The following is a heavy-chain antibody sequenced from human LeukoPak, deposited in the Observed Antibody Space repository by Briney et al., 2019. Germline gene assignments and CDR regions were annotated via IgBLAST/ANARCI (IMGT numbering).Heavy chain of an antibody. CDR2: IYYSGST. CDR3: ARDLLRPYAFDI. Sequence: SETLPLTCTVSGGSISSYYWSWIRQPPGKGLEWIGYIYYSGSTNYNPSLKSRVTISVDTSKNQFSLKLSPVTAADTAVYYCARDLLRPYAFDIWGQGTMVTVSS. V-gene: IGHV4-59*01. CDR1: GGSISSYY. D-gene: IGHD4-17*01. J-gene: IGHJ3*02.